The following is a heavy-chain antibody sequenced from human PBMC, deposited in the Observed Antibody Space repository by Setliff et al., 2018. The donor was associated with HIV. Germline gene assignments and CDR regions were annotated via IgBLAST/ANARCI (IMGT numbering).Heavy chain of an antibody. CDR3: TTGGPSVTAADTAVYYCARDLVSIAARPTEFDY. Sequence: GSLRLSCAGSGFTFNKARMTWVRQAPGKGLEWVGHIKRQADGATTDYGAPVKGRFTISRDDSDNNLYLQMSSLKTEDTAVYYCTTGGPSVTAADTAVYYCARDLVSIAARPTEFDYWGQGTLVTVSS. V-gene: IGHV3-15*01. J-gene: IGHJ4*02. CDR2: IKRQADGATT. CDR1: GFTFNKAR. D-gene: IGHD6-6*01.